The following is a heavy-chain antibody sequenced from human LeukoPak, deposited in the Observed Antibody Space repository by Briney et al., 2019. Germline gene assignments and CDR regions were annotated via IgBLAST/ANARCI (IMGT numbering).Heavy chain of an antibody. CDR3: ARLRFTMARGFDY. V-gene: IGHV3-7*05. J-gene: IGHJ4*02. CDR2: IKQDGREK. D-gene: IGHD3-10*01. CDR1: GFTFNNYW. Sequence: GGSLRLSCAASGFTFNNYWMNWVRQAPGKGLEWVAIIKQDGREKYYVDSVKGRFTISRDNAKNSLYLQMNSLRAEDTAAYYCARLRFTMARGFDYWGQGTLVTVSS.